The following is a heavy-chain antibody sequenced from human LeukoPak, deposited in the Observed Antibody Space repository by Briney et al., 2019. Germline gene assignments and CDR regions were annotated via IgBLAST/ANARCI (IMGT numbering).Heavy chain of an antibody. V-gene: IGHV3-23*01. CDR2: ISGSGGTT. Sequence: PGGSLRLSCAASGFIFSSYAMGWVRQAPGKGLEWVSGISGSGGTTYYADSVKGRFTISRDNSKNTLYLQMNSLRVEDTAVYYCARRFPYSSSWDFDSWGQGTLVTVSS. CDR3: ARRFPYSSSWDFDS. J-gene: IGHJ4*02. D-gene: IGHD6-13*01. CDR1: GFIFSSYA.